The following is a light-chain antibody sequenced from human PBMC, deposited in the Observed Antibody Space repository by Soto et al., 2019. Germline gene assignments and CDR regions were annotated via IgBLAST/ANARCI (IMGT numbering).Light chain of an antibody. V-gene: IGLV2-14*01. CDR2: DVT. CDR1: SSDVGGYNY. CDR3: SSYTSSSTLV. J-gene: IGLJ2*01. Sequence: QSALTQPASVSGYPGQSITISCTGTSSDVGGYNYVSWYQQHPGKAPKLMIYDVTNRPSGVSNRFSGSKSGNTASLTISGLQAEDEADYYCSSYTSSSTLVFGGGTKLTVL.